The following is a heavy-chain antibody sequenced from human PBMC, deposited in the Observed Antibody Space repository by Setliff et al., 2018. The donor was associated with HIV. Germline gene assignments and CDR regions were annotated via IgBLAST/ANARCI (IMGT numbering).Heavy chain of an antibody. CDR1: GGTFSSFA. J-gene: IGHJ4*02. Sequence: SVKVSCKTSGGTFSSFALSWVRQAPGGLEWMGGIIPIFGTANYAQKFQGRVTITADISTSTAYVELSSLRSEDTAVYYCGPATILGGPFDYWGQGTLVTVSS. V-gene: IGHV1-69*06. CDR2: IIPIFGTA. D-gene: IGHD5-12*01. CDR3: GPATILGGPFDY.